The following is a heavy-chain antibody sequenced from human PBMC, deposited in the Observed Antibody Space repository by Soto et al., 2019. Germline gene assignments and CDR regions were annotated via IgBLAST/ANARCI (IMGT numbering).Heavy chain of an antibody. CDR2: IWYDGSNK. Sequence: QLVESGGGVVQPGRSLRLSCTASGFTFNSYAMHWVRQAPGKGLEWVAVIWYDGSNKYYADSVKGRFTISRDNSENTLFLQMNSLRAEDTAVYYCARSGTLTGYPFDYWGQGTLVTVSS. J-gene: IGHJ4*02. D-gene: IGHD1-1*01. CDR1: GFTFNSYA. CDR3: ARSGTLTGYPFDY. V-gene: IGHV3-33*01.